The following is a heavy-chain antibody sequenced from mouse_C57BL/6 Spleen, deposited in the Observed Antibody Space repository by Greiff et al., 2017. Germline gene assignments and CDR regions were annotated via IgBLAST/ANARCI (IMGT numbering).Heavy chain of an antibody. D-gene: IGHD2-1*01. CDR3: AREDYGNYAY. Sequence: EVHLVESEGGLVQPGSSMKLSCTASGFTFSDYYMAWVRQVPEKGLEWVANINYDGSSTYYLDSLKSRFIISRDNAKNILYLQRSSLKSEDTAAYYCAREDYGNYAYWGQGTLVTVSA. J-gene: IGHJ3*01. V-gene: IGHV5-16*01. CDR2: INYDGSST. CDR1: GFTFSDYY.